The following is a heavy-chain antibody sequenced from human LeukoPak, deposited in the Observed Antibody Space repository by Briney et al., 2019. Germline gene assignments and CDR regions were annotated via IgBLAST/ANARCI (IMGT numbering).Heavy chain of an antibody. V-gene: IGHV1-18*01. J-gene: IGHJ4*02. CDR1: GYTFTSYG. CDR2: ISAYNGVT. D-gene: IGHD3-22*01. Sequence: GASVKVSCKASGYTFTSYGISWVRQAPGQGLEWMGWISAYNGVTNYAQKFQGRVTMATDTPTSTAYMELRSLRSDDTAVYYCARVDLYYDSSGYSRAANDYWGQGTLVTVSS. CDR3: ARVDLYYDSSGYSRAANDY.